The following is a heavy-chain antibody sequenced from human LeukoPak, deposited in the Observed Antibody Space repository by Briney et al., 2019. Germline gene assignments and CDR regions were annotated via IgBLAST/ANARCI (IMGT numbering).Heavy chain of an antibody. D-gene: IGHD6-6*01. Sequence: ASVKVSCKASGYTFTSYGISWVRQAPGQGLEWMGWISAYNGNTNYAQKLQGRVTMTTDTSTSTAYMELRSLRSDDTAVYYCARDRWDSSSSVFVFYFDYWGQGTLVTVSS. CDR2: ISAYNGNT. CDR3: ARDRWDSSSSVFVFYFDY. J-gene: IGHJ4*02. V-gene: IGHV1-18*01. CDR1: GYTFTSYG.